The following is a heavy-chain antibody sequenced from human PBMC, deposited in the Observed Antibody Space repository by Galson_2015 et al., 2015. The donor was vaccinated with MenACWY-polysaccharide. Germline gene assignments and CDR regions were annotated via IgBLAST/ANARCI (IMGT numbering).Heavy chain of an antibody. D-gene: IGHD1-26*01. V-gene: IGHV4-38-2*01. CDR1: DYSIRSGYF. CDR3: ARVEKYSGSFYILY. Sequence: SETLSLTCAVSDYSIRSGYFWGWIRQPPGKGLEWIASIFHSGTTYYNPSLKSRVTISVDTSKNQFSLKLSSVTAADTAVHYCARVEKYSGSFYILYWGQGTLVTVSP. CDR2: IFHSGTT. J-gene: IGHJ4*02.